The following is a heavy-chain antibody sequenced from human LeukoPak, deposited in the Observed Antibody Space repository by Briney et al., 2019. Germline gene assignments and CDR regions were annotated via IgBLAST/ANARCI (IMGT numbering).Heavy chain of an antibody. CDR3: AKDRHYDILTGL. CDR1: GFTFSSYA. D-gene: IGHD3-9*01. V-gene: IGHV3-23*01. J-gene: IGHJ4*02. Sequence: GGSLRLSCAASGFTFSSYAMSWVRQAPGKGLEWVSAISGSGGSTYYADPVKGRFTISRDNSKNTLYLQMNSLRAEDTAVYYCAKDRHYDILTGLWGQGTLVTVSS. CDR2: ISGSGGST.